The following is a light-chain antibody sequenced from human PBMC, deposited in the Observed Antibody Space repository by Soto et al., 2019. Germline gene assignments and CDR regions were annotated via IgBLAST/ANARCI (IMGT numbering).Light chain of an antibody. J-gene: IGKJ1*01. V-gene: IGKV1-5*03. CDR2: KAS. CDR1: PSISSW. Sequence: DIQMTQSPSTLSASVGDRVTITCRASPSISSWLAWYQQKQGKAPKLLIYKASSLESGVPSRFSGSGSGTEFTLTISSLQPDDFATYYCQQYNSYWTFVQGTKVEIK. CDR3: QQYNSYWT.